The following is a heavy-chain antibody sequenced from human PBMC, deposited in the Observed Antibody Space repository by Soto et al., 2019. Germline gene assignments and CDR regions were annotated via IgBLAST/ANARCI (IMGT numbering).Heavy chain of an antibody. CDR2: ISGSGGST. V-gene: IGHV3-23*01. D-gene: IGHD6-19*01. Sequence: EVQLLESGGGLVQPGGSLRLSCAASGFTFSRYAMSWVRQAPGKGLEWVSAISGSGGSTYYADSVKGRFTISRDNSKNALYLQMNSLRAEDTAVYYCATTRGWYSFKSFDYWGQGTLVTVSS. J-gene: IGHJ4*02. CDR3: ATTRGWYSFKSFDY. CDR1: GFTFSRYA.